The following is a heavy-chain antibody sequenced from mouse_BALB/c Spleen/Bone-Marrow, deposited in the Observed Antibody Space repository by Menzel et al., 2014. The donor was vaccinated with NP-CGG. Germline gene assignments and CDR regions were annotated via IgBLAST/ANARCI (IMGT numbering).Heavy chain of an antibody. V-gene: IGHV1-4*02. Sequence: QVQLKDSAAELARPGASVKLSCKASGYIFTSYTIQWIKQRPGQGLEWIGYINPSIGYTEYNQKFKDKTTLTADTSSSPTYMQLSSLTSEDSAVYYCAREGTYYAYFDYRGQGTTLTVSS. CDR3: AREGTYYAYFDY. CDR1: GYIFTSYT. D-gene: IGHD1-1*01. J-gene: IGHJ2*01. CDR2: INPSIGYT.